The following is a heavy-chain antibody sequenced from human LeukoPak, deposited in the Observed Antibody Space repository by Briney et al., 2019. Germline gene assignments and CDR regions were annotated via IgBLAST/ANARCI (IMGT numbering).Heavy chain of an antibody. CDR3: ARVALTAAGTMWANSHFDY. V-gene: IGHV1-2*02. CDR2: INPNSGGT. Sequence: ASVKVSCKASGYTFTGYYMHWVRQAPGQRLEWMGWINPNSGGTNYAQKFQGRVTMTRDTSISTAYMELSRLRSDDTAVYYCARVALTAAGTMWANSHFDYWGQGTLVTVSS. CDR1: GYTFTGYY. D-gene: IGHD6-13*01. J-gene: IGHJ4*02.